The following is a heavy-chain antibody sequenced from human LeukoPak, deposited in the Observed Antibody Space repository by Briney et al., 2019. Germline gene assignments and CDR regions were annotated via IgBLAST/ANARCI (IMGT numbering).Heavy chain of an antibody. CDR2: IYYSGST. CDR3: ARLKGPPGYFDY. J-gene: IGHJ4*02. CDR1: GGSISSSSYY. V-gene: IGHV4-39*01. Sequence: SETLPLTCTVSGGSISSSSYYWGWIRQPPGKGLEWIGSIYYSGSTYYNPSLKSRVTISVDTSKNQFSLKLSSVTAADTAVYYCARLKGPPGYFDYWGQGTLVTVSS.